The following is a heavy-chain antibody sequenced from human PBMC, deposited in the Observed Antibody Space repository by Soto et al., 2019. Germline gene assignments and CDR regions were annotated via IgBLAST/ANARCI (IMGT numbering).Heavy chain of an antibody. CDR1: GGSVSSGSYY. Sequence: PSETLSLTCTVSGGSVSSGSYYWSWIRQPPGKGLEWIGYIYYSGNTNYNPSLKSRVTISVDTSKNQLSLELRSVTAADTAVYSCARAACSSPSGDRFYYYCRDGLGQGTTVTVSS. CDR3: ARAACSSPSGDRFYYYCRDG. V-gene: IGHV4-61*01. CDR2: IYYSGNT. J-gene: IGHJ6*02. D-gene: IGHD2-2*01.